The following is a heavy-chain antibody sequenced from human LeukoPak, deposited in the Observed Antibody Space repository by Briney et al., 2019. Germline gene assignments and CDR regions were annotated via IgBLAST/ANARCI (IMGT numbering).Heavy chain of an antibody. J-gene: IGHJ5*02. CDR3: ARGYCSSTSCYTRWFDP. CDR1: VYSLTRYD. V-gene: IGHV1-8*01. Sequence: VTVSYQPSVYSLTRYDINWVRQATRPRREGAGGVNPNSGNTGYAQKFQGRVTMTTNTSISPAYMELSSLRSEDTAVYYCARGYCSSTSCYTRWFDPWGQGTLVTVSS. CDR2: VNPNSGNT. D-gene: IGHD2-2*02.